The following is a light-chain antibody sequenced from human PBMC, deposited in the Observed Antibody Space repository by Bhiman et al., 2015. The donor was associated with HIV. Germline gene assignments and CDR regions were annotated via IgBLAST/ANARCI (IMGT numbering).Light chain of an antibody. CDR2: EVF. CDR3: TSYTSSSTVI. Sequence: QSALTQPPSASGSPGQSVAISCTGTSSDIGGYNYVSWYQQYPGKAPKLILYEVFKRPRGVSNRFSGSKSGNTASLTISGLQAEDEAAYYCTSYTSSSTVIFGGGTELTVL. J-gene: IGLJ2*01. CDR1: SSDIGGYNY. V-gene: IGLV2-14*01.